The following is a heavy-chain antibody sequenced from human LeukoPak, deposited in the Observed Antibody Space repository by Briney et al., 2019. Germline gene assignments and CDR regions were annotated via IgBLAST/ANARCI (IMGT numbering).Heavy chain of an antibody. D-gene: IGHD2-2*02. J-gene: IGHJ4*02. CDR3: VRLLNRDY. CDR2: IKEDGSDK. CDR1: GFTFSSYW. Sequence: GGSLRLSCAASGFTFSSYWMSWVRQAPGKGLEWVANIKEDGSDKYYVDSVRGRFTISRDNAKNSLFLQMNSLRAEDTAVYYCVRLLNRDYWGQGTLVTVSS. V-gene: IGHV3-7*04.